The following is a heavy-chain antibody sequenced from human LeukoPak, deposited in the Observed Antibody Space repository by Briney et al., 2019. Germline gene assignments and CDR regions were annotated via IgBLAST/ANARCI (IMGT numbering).Heavy chain of an antibody. J-gene: IGHJ4*02. CDR3: ATRESSMARSH. D-gene: IGHD3-10*01. CDR1: GLIFRDYW. CDR2: INEDGSVQ. Sequence: PGGSLRLSCVGSGLIFRDYWMNWVRQVPGKGLEWVANINEDGSVQDYVDSVRGRFSISRDNARNSFYLHINNLRVEDTAVYYCATRESSMARSHWGQGTLVTVSS. V-gene: IGHV3-7*01.